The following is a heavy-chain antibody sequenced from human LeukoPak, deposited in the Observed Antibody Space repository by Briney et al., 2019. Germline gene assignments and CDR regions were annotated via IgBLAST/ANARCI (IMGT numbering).Heavy chain of an antibody. Sequence: GGSLRLSCAASGFTVRSNYMSWVRQAPGKGLEWVSVIHSGGTTFYADSVKGRITISRDDSKNTLYLQMNSLRAEDTAVYYCATGSLGDYYYGMDVWGHGTTGTVSS. V-gene: IGHV3-66*01. CDR3: ATGSLGDYYYGMDV. D-gene: IGHD6-13*01. CDR2: IHSGGTT. J-gene: IGHJ6*02. CDR1: GFTVRSNY.